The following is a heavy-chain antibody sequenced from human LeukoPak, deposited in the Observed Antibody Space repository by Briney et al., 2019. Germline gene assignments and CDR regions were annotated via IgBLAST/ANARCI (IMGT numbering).Heavy chain of an antibody. D-gene: IGHD2-15*01. CDR2: INHSGST. V-gene: IGHV4-34*01. CDR3: ARGKGLGYCSGGSCYSDYYYYYMDV. J-gene: IGHJ6*03. Sequence: PSETLSLTCAVYGGSFSGYYWSWIRQPPGKGLEWIGEINHSGSTNYNPSLKSRVTISVDTSTNQFSLKLSSVTAADTAVYYCARGKGLGYCSGGSCYSDYYYYYMDVWGKGTTVTVSS. CDR1: GGSFSGYY.